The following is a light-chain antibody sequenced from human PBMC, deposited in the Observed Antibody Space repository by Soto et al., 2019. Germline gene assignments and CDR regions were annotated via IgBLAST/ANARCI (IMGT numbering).Light chain of an antibody. CDR2: AAS. CDR1: QGISSY. CDR3: QQYNNLPRT. J-gene: IGKJ4*01. V-gene: IGKV1-9*01. Sequence: IQLTQSPSSLSASVGDRVTITCRASQGISSYLAWYQQNPGKAPKLLIYAASTLQSGVPSRFSGSGSGTDFTLTISSLQSEDYAVYYCQQYNNLPRTFGGGTKVDIK.